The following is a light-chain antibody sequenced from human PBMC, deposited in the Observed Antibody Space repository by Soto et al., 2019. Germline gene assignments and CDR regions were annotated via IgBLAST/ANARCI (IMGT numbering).Light chain of an antibody. CDR1: QGISSN. CDR2: AAS. J-gene: IGKJ5*01. Sequence: IHWTQYPSFLSAAVGDRVTVTCRASQGISSNLAWYQQKPGKAPKLLIYAASTLQSGVPSRFSGSGSGTEFTLTISSLQPEDFATYYCQQFNSYPITFGQGTRLEIK. CDR3: QQFNSYPIT. V-gene: IGKV1-9*01.